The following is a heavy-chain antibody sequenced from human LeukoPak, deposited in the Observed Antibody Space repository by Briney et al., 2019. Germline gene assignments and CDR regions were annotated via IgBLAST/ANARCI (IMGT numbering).Heavy chain of an antibody. CDR3: AKGAAGYSSGWYVNWFDP. V-gene: IGHV3-23*01. CDR2: ISGSGGST. Sequence: GGSLRLSCAASGFTFSSYAMSWVRQAPGKGLEWVSAISGSGGSTYYADSVKGRFTISRDNSKNTLYLQMNSLRAEDTAVYYCAKGAAGYSSGWYVNWFDPWGQGTLVTVSS. D-gene: IGHD6-19*01. J-gene: IGHJ5*02. CDR1: GFTFSSYA.